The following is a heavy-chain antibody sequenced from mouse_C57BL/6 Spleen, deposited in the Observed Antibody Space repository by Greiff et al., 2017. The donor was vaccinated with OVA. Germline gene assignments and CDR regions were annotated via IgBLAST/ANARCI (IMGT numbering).Heavy chain of an antibody. CDR1: GFTFSDYY. CDR2: ISNGGGST. V-gene: IGHV5-12*01. J-gene: IGHJ4*01. D-gene: IGHD1-1*01. Sequence: EVQVVESGGGLVQPGGSLKLSCAASGFTFSDYYMYWVRQTPEKRLEWVAYISNGGGSTYYPDTVKGRFTISRDNAKNTLYLQMSRLKSEDTAMYYCARQYYGSSYDYAMDYWGQGTSVTVSS. CDR3: ARQYYGSSYDYAMDY.